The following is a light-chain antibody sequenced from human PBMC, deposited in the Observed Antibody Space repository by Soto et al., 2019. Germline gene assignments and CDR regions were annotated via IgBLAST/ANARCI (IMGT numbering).Light chain of an antibody. Sequence: EIVMTQSPATLSLSPGERATLSCRASQSVSSNLAWYQQKPGQAPRLLIYGASTRATGIPARFSGSGSGTEITLTISSLKSEDVEVYYCQQYQNWPPLAWTFGQGTKVEIK. CDR3: QQYQNWPPLAWT. J-gene: IGKJ1*01. V-gene: IGKV3-15*01. CDR2: GAS. CDR1: QSVSSN.